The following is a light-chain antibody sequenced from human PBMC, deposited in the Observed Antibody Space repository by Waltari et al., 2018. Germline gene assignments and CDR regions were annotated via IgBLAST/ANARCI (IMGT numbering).Light chain of an antibody. CDR1: QSVKNN. Sequence: DIQMTQSPSTLSASVGDRVTITCRASQSVKNNLAWYQQKAGKAPKVVIHKASRLEGGVPSRFSGSGYGTDFTLTISSLQPDDFATYYCQEYDSLPVTFGGGTKVEIK. J-gene: IGKJ4*01. CDR3: QEYDSLPVT. CDR2: KAS. V-gene: IGKV1-5*03.